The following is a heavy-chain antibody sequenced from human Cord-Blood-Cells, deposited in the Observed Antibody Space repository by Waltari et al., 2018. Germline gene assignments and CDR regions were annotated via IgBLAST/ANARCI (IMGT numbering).Heavy chain of an antibody. CDR3: ATPGSYDSSGYYYNAFDI. Sequence: QVQLQQWGAGLLKPSETLSLTCAVYGGSFSGYYWSWISQPPGKGLEWIGEINHSGSTNYNPSLKSRVTISVDTSKNQFSLKLSSVTAADTAVYYCATPGSYDSSGYYYNAFDIWGQGTMVTVSS. CDR1: GGSFSGYY. D-gene: IGHD3-22*01. J-gene: IGHJ3*02. CDR2: INHSGST. V-gene: IGHV4-34*01.